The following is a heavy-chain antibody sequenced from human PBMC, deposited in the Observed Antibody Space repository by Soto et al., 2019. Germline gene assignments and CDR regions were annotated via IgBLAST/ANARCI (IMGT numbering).Heavy chain of an antibody. CDR1: GGTFSSYA. Sequence: QVQLVQSGAEVKKPGSSVKVSCKASGGTFSSYAISWVRQAPGQGLEWMGGIIPIFGTANYAQKFQGRVTITADESTSTAYMELSSVRSEDTAVYYCAGYPDSSSPVWGSWFDPWGQGTLVTVSS. CDR2: IIPIFGTA. CDR3: AGYPDSSSPVWGSWFDP. D-gene: IGHD6-13*01. J-gene: IGHJ5*02. V-gene: IGHV1-69*01.